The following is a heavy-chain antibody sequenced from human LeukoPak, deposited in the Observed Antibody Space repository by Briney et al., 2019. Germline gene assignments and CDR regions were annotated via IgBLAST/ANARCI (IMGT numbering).Heavy chain of an antibody. D-gene: IGHD3-22*01. CDR1: GFTFSGSA. V-gene: IGHV3-73*01. CDR3: TRLLSRTYYYDSSGYSDY. Sequence: GGSLRLSCAASGFTFSGSAMHWFRQASGKGLEWVGRIRSKANSYATAYAASVKGRFTISRDDSKNTAYLQMNSLKTEDTAVYYCTRLLSRTYYYDSSGYSDYWGQGTLVTVSS. CDR2: IRSKANSYAT. J-gene: IGHJ4*02.